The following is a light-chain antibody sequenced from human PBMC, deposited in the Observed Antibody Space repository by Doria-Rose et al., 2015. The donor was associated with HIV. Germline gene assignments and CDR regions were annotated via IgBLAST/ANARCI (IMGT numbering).Light chain of an antibody. CDR1: QSLLYTSKNY. CDR2: WAS. Sequence: VLTQPPESLGMPLGERATLNCKSNQSLLYTSKNYLAWYQQKPGQPPKLLIYWASTRQSGAPARFSGSGSGTDFTLTISSLEAEDVAVYYCQQYYDTPSFGPGTTVDIK. V-gene: IGKV4-1*01. J-gene: IGKJ3*01. CDR3: QQYYDTPS.